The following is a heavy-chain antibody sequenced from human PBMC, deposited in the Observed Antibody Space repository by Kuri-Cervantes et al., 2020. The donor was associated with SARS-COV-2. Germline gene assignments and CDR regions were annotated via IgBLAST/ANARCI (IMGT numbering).Heavy chain of an antibody. CDR1: GFTFSSYS. CDR3: ARGNYVMYSRWPTAPSDY. V-gene: IGHV3-21*01. CDR2: ISSSSSYI. D-gene: IGHD3-16*01. Sequence: GRSLKISCAASGFTFSSYSMNWVRQAPGKGLEWVSSISSSSSYISYADSMKGRFTISRDNAKNSLYLQMNSLRAEDTAVYCCARGNYVMYSRWPTAPSDYWGQGTLVTVSS. J-gene: IGHJ4*02.